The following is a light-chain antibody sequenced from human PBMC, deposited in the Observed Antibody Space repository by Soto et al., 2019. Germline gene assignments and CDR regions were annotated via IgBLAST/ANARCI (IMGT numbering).Light chain of an antibody. CDR3: SSYTISNTLPFV. CDR1: RRHVGGYNY. Sequence: QSVLTPPASVSGAHGQSITISCTGTRRHVGGYNYVSWYQQYPGKSPKLLIYEVTHRPSGVSNRFSGSKSGNTASLTISGLQAEDEADYYCSSYTISNTLPFVFGTGTKVTVL. CDR2: EVT. J-gene: IGLJ1*01. V-gene: IGLV2-14*01.